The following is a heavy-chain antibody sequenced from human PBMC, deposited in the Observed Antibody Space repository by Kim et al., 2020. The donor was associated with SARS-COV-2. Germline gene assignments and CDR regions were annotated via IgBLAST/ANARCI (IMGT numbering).Heavy chain of an antibody. CDR3: AKGLRFFDDPVDY. CDR2: ISYDGSNK. V-gene: IGHV3-30*18. J-gene: IGHJ4*02. CDR1: RFTFSSYG. Sequence: GGSLRLFCAASRFTFSSYGMHWVRQAPGKGLEWVAVISYDGSNKYYADSVKGRFTISRDNSKNTLYLQMNSLRAEDTAVYYCAKGLRFFDDPVDYWGQGSLVTVSS. D-gene: IGHD3-9*01.